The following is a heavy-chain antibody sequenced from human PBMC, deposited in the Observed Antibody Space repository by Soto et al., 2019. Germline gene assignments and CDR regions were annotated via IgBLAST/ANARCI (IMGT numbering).Heavy chain of an antibody. CDR1: GGSISSGDYY. CDR3: GRLEGLATISYYFDY. D-gene: IGHD3-9*01. V-gene: IGHV4-30-4*01. CDR2: IYYSGST. Sequence: SETLSLTCTVSGGSISSGDYYWSWIRQPPGKGLEWIGYIYYSGSTYYNPSLESRVTISVDKSKNQFSLKLMSLSAADTAVYYCGRLEGLATISYYFDYWGQGALVTVSS. J-gene: IGHJ4*02.